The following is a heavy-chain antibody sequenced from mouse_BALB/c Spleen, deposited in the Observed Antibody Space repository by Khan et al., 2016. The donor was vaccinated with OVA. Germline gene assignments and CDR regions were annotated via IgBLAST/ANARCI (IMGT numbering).Heavy chain of an antibody. CDR3: TRDRIDY. CDR1: GYTFTTYW. CDR2: INPTSGYT. V-gene: IGHV1-7*01. Sequence: QMQLEESGAERAKPGASVKMSCKASGYTFTTYWMHWVKQRPGQGLEWIGYINPTSGYTDYNEKFKDRATLSADKSSSTAYLQLSSLTSEDSAVYYCTRDRIDYWGQGTTLTVS. J-gene: IGHJ2*01.